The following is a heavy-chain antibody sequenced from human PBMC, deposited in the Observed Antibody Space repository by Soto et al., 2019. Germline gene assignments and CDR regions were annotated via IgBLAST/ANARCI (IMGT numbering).Heavy chain of an antibody. CDR1: GGTFSSFT. J-gene: IGHJ6*02. CDR3: AKDRRADWESYYNYAMDV. CDR2: IIPIYGTA. D-gene: IGHD1-26*01. V-gene: IGHV1-69*01. Sequence: QVQLVQSGAEVKKPGSSEKVSCKASGGTFSSFTISWVRQAPGQGLEWMGGIIPIYGTANYAQKFQGRVTITAEESTRTAYMELSSLRSDDTAVYYCAKDRRADWESYYNYAMDVWGQGTTVTVSS.